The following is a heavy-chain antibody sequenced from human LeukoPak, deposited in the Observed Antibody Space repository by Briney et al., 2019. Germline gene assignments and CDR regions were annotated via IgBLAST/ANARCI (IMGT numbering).Heavy chain of an antibody. D-gene: IGHD4-17*01. V-gene: IGHV4-59*08. CDR2: IYYSGST. Sequence: PSETLSLTCTVSGGSISSYYWSWIRQPPGKGLEWIGYIYYSGSTNYNPSLKSRVTISVDTSKNQFSLKLSSVTAADTAVYYCARSFDYGDAFDYWGQGTLVTVSS. CDR1: GGSISSYY. CDR3: ARSFDYGDAFDY. J-gene: IGHJ4*02.